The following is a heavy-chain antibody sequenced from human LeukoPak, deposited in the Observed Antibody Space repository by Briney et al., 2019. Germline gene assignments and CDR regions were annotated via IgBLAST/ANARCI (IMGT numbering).Heavy chain of an antibody. J-gene: IGHJ4*02. CDR3: ARGRGLRQQLVLDY. CDR1: GYTFTGYY. D-gene: IGHD6-13*01. Sequence: GASVKASCKASGYTFTGYYMHWVRQAPGQGLEWMGWIDPNSGGTNYAQKFQGWVTMTRDTSISTAYMELSRLRSDDTAVYYCARGRGLRQQLVLDYWGQGTLVTVSS. CDR2: IDPNSGGT. V-gene: IGHV1-2*04.